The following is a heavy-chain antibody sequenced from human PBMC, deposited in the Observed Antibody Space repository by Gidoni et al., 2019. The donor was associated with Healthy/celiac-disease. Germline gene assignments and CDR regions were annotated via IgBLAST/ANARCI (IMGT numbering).Heavy chain of an antibody. J-gene: IGHJ6*02. CDR3: ARGGDSYSSSSTRNYYYYGMDV. Sequence: EVQLVASGGGLVQPGGSLRLSCAASGFTVSSNYMSWVRQAPGKGLVWVSVIYSGGSTYYADSVKGRFTISRDNSKNTLYLQMNSLRAEDTAVYYCARGGDSYSSSSTRNYYYYGMDVWGQGTTVTVSS. D-gene: IGHD6-6*01. CDR2: IYSGGST. CDR1: GFTVSSNY. V-gene: IGHV3-66*01.